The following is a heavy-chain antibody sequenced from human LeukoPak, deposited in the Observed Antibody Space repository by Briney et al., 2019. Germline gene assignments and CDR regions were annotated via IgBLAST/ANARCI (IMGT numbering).Heavy chain of an antibody. CDR1: GFTFSSYG. J-gene: IGHJ4*02. Sequence: PGGSLRLSCAASGFTFSSYGMHWVRQAPGKGLEWVAFIRYDGSNKYYADSVKGRSTISRDNSKNTLYLQMNSLRAEDTAVYYCARSYYGSGSYYDYWGQGTLVTVSS. CDR2: IRYDGSNK. V-gene: IGHV3-30*02. CDR3: ARSYYGSGSYYDY. D-gene: IGHD3-10*01.